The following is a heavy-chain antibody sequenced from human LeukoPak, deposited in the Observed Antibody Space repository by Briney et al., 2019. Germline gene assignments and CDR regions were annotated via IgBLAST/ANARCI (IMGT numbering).Heavy chain of an antibody. Sequence: HGESLKISCKGSGYSFTSFWIAWVRQMPGKGLEWMGIIYPGDSDTRYSPSFQGQVTISADKSISTAYLQWSSLKASDTAMYYCARKYCSGGSCRLDYWGQGTLVTVSS. CDR1: GYSFTSFW. J-gene: IGHJ4*02. CDR3: ARKYCSGGSCRLDY. D-gene: IGHD2-15*01. V-gene: IGHV5-51*01. CDR2: IYPGDSDT.